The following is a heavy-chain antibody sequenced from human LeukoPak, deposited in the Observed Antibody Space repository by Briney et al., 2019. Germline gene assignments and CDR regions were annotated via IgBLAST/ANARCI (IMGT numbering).Heavy chain of an antibody. CDR3: ATRGLAVADDY. D-gene: IGHD6-19*01. V-gene: IGHV1-69*04. Sequence: SVKVSCKASGGTFSSYAISWVRQAPGQGLEWMGRIIPILGIANYAQKFQGRVTITADKSTSTAYMELSSLRSEDTAVYYCATRGLAVADDYWGQGTLVTVSS. CDR1: GGTFSSYA. J-gene: IGHJ4*02. CDR2: IIPILGIA.